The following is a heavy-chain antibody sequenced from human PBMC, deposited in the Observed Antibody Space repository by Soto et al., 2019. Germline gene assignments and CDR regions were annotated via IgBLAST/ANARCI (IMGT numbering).Heavy chain of an antibody. CDR2: ISSYNANT. J-gene: IGHJ6*02. Sequence: QVQLLQSGAEVKKPGASVKVSCKASGYTFTSYGISWVRQAPGQGLEWMGWISSYNANTNYEQKLQGRVTMTTDTSTNTAYMELRSLKFDDTAVYYCAREGAYLGAYYYYGMDVWGQGTTVTVSS. CDR3: AREGAYLGAYYYYGMDV. CDR1: GYTFTSYG. D-gene: IGHD7-27*01. V-gene: IGHV1-18*01.